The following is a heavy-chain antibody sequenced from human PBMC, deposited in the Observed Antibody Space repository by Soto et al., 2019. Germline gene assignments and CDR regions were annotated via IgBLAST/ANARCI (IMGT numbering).Heavy chain of an antibody. Sequence: SETLSLTCTVSGGSISSSSYYWGWIRQPPGKGLEWIGSIYYSGSTYYNPSLKSRVTISVDTSKNQFSLKLSSVTAADTAVYYCANVLRFLEWLPHRVGGSGDYWGQGTLVTVSS. D-gene: IGHD3-3*01. V-gene: IGHV4-39*01. CDR3: ANVLRFLEWLPHRVGGSGDY. CDR2: IYYSGST. CDR1: GGSISSSSYY. J-gene: IGHJ4*02.